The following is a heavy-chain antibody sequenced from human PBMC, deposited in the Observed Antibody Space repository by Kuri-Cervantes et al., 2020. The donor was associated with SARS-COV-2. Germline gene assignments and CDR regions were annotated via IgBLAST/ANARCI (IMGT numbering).Heavy chain of an antibody. J-gene: IGHJ3*02. CDR3: AKDKTLSGSYRYLNDAFDI. Sequence: GESLKISCAASGFTFSSYSMNWVRQAPGKGLVWVSRINPDGSYTNNADSVKGRFTISRDNAKNSLYLQMNSLRAEDTALYYCAKDKTLSGSYRYLNDAFDIWGQGTRVTVSS. V-gene: IGHV3-74*01. CDR2: INPDGSYT. D-gene: IGHD1-26*01. CDR1: GFTFSSYS.